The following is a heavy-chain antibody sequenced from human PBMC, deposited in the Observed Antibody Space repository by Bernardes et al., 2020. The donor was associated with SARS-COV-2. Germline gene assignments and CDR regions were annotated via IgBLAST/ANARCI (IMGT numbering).Heavy chain of an antibody. Sequence: GGSLRLSCVGSGFTFSSYAINWVRQAPGKGLEWVSGVSNNGATTYYADSVKGRFTISRDNSKNTVSLQMNSLRADDTALYYCAKANNRRTTTSTGWYFDYWGQGTLVTVSS. CDR3: AKANNRRTTTSTGWYFDY. J-gene: IGHJ4*02. CDR1: GFTFSSYA. D-gene: IGHD6-19*01. V-gene: IGHV3-23*01. CDR2: VSNNGATT.